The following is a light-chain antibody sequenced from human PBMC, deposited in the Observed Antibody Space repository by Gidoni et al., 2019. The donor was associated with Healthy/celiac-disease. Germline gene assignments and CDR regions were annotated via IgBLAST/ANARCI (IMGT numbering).Light chain of an antibody. CDR2: EVT. CDR3: SSYTSSSTLLV. Sequence: QSALTQPASVSGSPGQSITISCTGTSSDVGGYNYVSWYQHHPGKAPKLMIYEVTNRPSGVSHRFSGSKSGNTASLTISGLQAEDEADYYCSSYTSSSTLLVFGGGTKLTVL. J-gene: IGLJ2*01. CDR1: SSDVGGYNY. V-gene: IGLV2-14*01.